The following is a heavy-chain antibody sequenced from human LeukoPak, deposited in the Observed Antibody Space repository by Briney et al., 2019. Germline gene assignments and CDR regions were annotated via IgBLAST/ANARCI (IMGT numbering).Heavy chain of an antibody. J-gene: IGHJ5*02. CDR2: INPNSGGT. Sequence: ASVKVSCKASGYTFTGYYMHWVRQAPGQGLEWMGWINPNSGGTNYAQKFQGRVTMTRDTSISTAYMELSRLRSDDMAVYYCARASWGSSDWFDPWGQGTLVTVSS. D-gene: IGHD6-6*01. CDR3: ARASWGSSDWFDP. CDR1: GYTFTGYY. V-gene: IGHV1-2*02.